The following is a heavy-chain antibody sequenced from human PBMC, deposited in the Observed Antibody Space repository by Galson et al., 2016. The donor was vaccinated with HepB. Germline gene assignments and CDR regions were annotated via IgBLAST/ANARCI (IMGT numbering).Heavy chain of an antibody. Sequence: SVKVSCKAAGGIFSGYGVSWVRQAPGQGLEWMGVIIPMFGTTNYAEKFEGRATITADESTNTVYMEVSSLRSEDTAMYYCARANTERRLQRAHFEYWGLGTLVTVSS. D-gene: IGHD4-11*01. V-gene: IGHV1-69*13. J-gene: IGHJ4*02. CDR1: GGIFSGYG. CDR3: ARANTERRLQRAHFEY. CDR2: IIPMFGTT.